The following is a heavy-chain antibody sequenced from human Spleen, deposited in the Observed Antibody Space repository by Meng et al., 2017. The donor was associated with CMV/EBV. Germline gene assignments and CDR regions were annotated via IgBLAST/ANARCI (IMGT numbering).Heavy chain of an antibody. CDR1: GFTFSSYS. J-gene: IGHJ3*02. D-gene: IGHD5-18*01. CDR3: ATVDTAMVSSGAFDI. Sequence: GESLKISCAASGFTFSSYSMNWVRQAPGKGLEWVSSISSSSSYIYYADSVKGRFTISRDNAKNSLYLQMNSLRAEDTAVYYCATVDTAMVSSGAFDIWGQGTMVTVSS. CDR2: ISSSSSYI. V-gene: IGHV3-21*01.